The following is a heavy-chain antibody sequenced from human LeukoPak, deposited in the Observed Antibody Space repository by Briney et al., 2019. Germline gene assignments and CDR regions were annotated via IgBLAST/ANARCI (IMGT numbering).Heavy chain of an antibody. J-gene: IGHJ4*02. V-gene: IGHV3-23*01. Sequence: GRSLRLSCTASGFTFGDYAMSWVRQAPGKGLEWVSAISGSGGSTYYADSVKGRFTISRDNSKNTLYLQMNSLRAEDTAVYYCAKVSGYYYDSSGYYWFDYRGQGTLVTVSS. CDR2: ISGSGGST. CDR1: GFTFGDYA. CDR3: AKVSGYYYDSSGYYWFDY. D-gene: IGHD3-22*01.